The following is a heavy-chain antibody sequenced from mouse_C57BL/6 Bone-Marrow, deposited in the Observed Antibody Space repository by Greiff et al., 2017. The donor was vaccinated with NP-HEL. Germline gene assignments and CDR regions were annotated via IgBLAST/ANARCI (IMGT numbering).Heavy chain of an antibody. Sequence: QVQLQQPGAELVKPGASVKVSCKASGYTFTSYWMHWVKQRPGQGLEWIGRIYPSDSDTNYNQKFKGKATLTVDKSSSTAYMQLSSLTSEDSAVYYCAIWGLYSYYPGWGQGTLVTVSA. J-gene: IGHJ3*01. CDR1: GYTFTSYW. V-gene: IGHV1-74*01. CDR3: AIWGLYSYYPG. CDR2: IYPSDSDT. D-gene: IGHD2-12*01.